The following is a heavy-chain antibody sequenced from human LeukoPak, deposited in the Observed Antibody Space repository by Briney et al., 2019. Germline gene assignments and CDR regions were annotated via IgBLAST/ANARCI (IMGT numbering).Heavy chain of an antibody. D-gene: IGHD5-24*01. CDR3: AKDYRPDGYNDLDY. CDR1: GFTFSTNT. V-gene: IGHV3-23*01. CDR2: IVGSNGKT. J-gene: IGHJ4*02. Sequence: GGSLRLSCAASGFTFSTNTMHWVRQAPGKGLDWVSGIVGSNGKTYYADSVKGRFTISRDNSKNTLYLQMNSLRAEDTAVYFCAKDYRPDGYNDLDYWGQGTQVTVSS.